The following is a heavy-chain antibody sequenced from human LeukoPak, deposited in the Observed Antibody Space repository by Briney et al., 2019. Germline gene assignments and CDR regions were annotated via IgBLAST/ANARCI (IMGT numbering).Heavy chain of an antibody. Sequence: SETLSLTCAVYGGSFSGYYWSWIRQPPGKGLEWIGEINHSGSTNYNPSLKSRVTISVDTSKNQFSLKLSSVTAADTAVYYCARLYTARSYYFDYWGQGTLVTVSS. CDR3: ARLYTARSYYFDY. V-gene: IGHV4-34*01. D-gene: IGHD5-18*01. CDR1: GGSFSGYY. J-gene: IGHJ4*02. CDR2: INHSGST.